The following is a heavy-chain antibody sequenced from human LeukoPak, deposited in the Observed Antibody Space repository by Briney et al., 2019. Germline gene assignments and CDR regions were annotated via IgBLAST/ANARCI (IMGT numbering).Heavy chain of an antibody. D-gene: IGHD6-19*01. CDR2: ISYDGSNK. J-gene: IGHJ5*02. Sequence: GGSLRLSCAASGFTFSSYAMHWVRQAPGEGLEWVAVISYDGSNKYYADSVKGRFTISRDNSKNTLYLQMNSLRAEDTAVYYCARDRPTIAVASNWFDPWGQGTLVTVSS. CDR3: ARDRPTIAVASNWFDP. CDR1: GFTFSSYA. V-gene: IGHV3-30-3*01.